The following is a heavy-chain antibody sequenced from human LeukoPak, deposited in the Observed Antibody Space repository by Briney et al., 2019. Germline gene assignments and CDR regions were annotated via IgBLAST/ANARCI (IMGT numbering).Heavy chain of an antibody. V-gene: IGHV3-74*01. CDR1: GFTFSNYW. Sequence: GGSLRLSCAASGFTFSNYWMHWVRQVPGKGLVWVSHINSDGTNTDYADSVKGRLTISRDNAKNTLYLQMNSLRAEDTAVYYCARVRYCSSSSCYVYSEYWGQGTLVTVSS. CDR3: ARVRYCSSSSCYVYSEY. CDR2: INSDGTNT. D-gene: IGHD2-2*01. J-gene: IGHJ4*02.